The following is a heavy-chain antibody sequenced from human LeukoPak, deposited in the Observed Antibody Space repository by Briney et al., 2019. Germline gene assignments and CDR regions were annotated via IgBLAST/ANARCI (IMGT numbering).Heavy chain of an antibody. J-gene: IGHJ4*02. D-gene: IGHD6-13*01. CDR2: ISYDGSNK. CDR3: AKDSIAAAGTQEYYFDY. V-gene: IGHV3-30-3*01. CDR1: GFTFSSYA. Sequence: PGGSLRLSCAASGFTFSSYAMHWVRQAPGKGLEWVAVISYDGSNKYYADSVKGRFTISRDNSKNTLYLQMNSLRAEDTAVYYCAKDSIAAAGTQEYYFDYWGQGTLVTVSS.